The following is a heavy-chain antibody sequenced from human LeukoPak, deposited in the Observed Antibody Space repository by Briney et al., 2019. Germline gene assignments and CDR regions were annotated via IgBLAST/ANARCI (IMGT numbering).Heavy chain of an antibody. CDR3: AREESGGYFDY. D-gene: IGHD2-8*02. J-gene: IGHJ4*02. CDR2: INPSGSST. Sequence: ASVKVSCKATGYMFTAFYMHWVRQAPGQGLEWMGLINPSGSSTNYAQKFRGRVTMTRDTSTTTVYMELSSLRSEDTAVYYCAREESGGYFDYGGQGTLVTVSS. V-gene: IGHV1-46*01. CDR1: GYMFTAFY.